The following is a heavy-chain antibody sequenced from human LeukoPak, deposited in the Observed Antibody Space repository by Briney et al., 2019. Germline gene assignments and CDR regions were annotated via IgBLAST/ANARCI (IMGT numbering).Heavy chain of an antibody. J-gene: IGHJ4*02. V-gene: IGHV1-24*01. Sequence: ASVEVSCKVSGYTLTELSMHWVRQAPGKGLEWMGGFDPEDGETIYAQKFQGRVTMTEDTSTDTAYMELSSLRSEDTAVYYCATAVAHYYGSGSYYPYYFDYWGQGTLVTVSS. CDR3: ATAVAHYYGSGSYYPYYFDY. D-gene: IGHD3-10*01. CDR2: FDPEDGET. CDR1: GYTLTELS.